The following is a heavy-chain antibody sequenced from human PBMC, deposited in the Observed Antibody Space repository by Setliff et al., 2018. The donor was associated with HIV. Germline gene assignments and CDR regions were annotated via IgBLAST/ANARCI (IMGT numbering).Heavy chain of an antibody. V-gene: IGHV4-4*08. D-gene: IGHD3-22*01. CDR2: IYSSGTT. J-gene: IGHJ4*02. CDR3: ARGLSFYDPGGFDY. Sequence: PSETLSLTCTVSGGPMSGYYWSWLRQSPVKGLEWIGYIYSSGTTNYNPSFKSRVSISLDTSRSQFSLMLSSVTAADTAVYYCARGLSFYDPGGFDYWGQGTLVTVSS. CDR1: GGPMSGYY.